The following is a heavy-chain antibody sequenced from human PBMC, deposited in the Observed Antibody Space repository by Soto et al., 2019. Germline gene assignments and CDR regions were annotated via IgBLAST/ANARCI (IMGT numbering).Heavy chain of an antibody. J-gene: IGHJ6*02. CDR3: ARASWGLAVPEYHDYDMAV. V-gene: IGHV1-18*04. Sequence: VQLVQSGAEVKKPGASVRVSCEASGYTFTSYGISWVRQAPGQGLEWMGWISVYSGSTNYAQKLQGRVTMTTDRSPRAVYMELRSLRSDDTALYYCARASWGLAVPEYHDYDMAVWGQGPTVTVS. CDR1: GYTFTSYG. CDR2: ISVYSGST. D-gene: IGHD6-19*01.